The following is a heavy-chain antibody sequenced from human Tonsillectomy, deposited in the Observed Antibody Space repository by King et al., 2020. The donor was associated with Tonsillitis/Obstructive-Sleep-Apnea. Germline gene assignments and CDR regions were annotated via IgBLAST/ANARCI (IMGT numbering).Heavy chain of an antibody. CDR1: GFTFSSYS. J-gene: IGHJ6*03. CDR2: ISSSSSYI. CDR3: ARVGDIVVVPAATLPRFLSYYYYYYMDV. D-gene: IGHD2-2*01. Sequence: VQLVESGGGLVKPGGSLRLSCAASGFTFSSYSMNWVRQAPGKGLEWVSSISSSSSYIYYADSVKGRFTISRDNAKNSLYLQMNSLRAEDTAVYYCARVGDIVVVPAATLPRFLSYYYYYYMDVWGKGTTVTVSS. V-gene: IGHV3-21*01.